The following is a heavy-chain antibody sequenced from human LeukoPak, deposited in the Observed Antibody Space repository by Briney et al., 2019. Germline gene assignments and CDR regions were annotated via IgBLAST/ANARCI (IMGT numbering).Heavy chain of an antibody. J-gene: IGHJ5*02. CDR2: IYPGDSDI. CDR3: ARGLRSEWLILVRFEP. CDR1: GYSFTNYW. D-gene: IGHD2-8*02. Sequence: GESLKISCKGSGYSFTNYWIAWVRQMPGKGLEWMGLIYPGDSDIRYSPSFQGHVTISADKSINTAYLQWSSLKASDTAMYFCARGLRSEWLILVRFEPWGQGNLVPVSS. V-gene: IGHV5-51*01.